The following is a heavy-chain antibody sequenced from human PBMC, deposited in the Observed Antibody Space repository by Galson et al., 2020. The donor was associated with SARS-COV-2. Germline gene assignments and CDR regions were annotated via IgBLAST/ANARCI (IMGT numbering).Heavy chain of an antibody. J-gene: IGHJ4*02. V-gene: IGHV3-30*04. CDR2: ISYDGSNK. CDR3: ARDRSGSHYGAFDY. Sequence: SCAASGFTFSSYAMHWVRQAPGKGLEWVAVISYDGSNKYYADSVKGRFTISRDNSKNTLYLQMNSLRAEDTAVYYCARDRSGSHYGAFDYWGQGTLVTVSS. D-gene: IGHD1-26*01. CDR1: GFTFSSYA.